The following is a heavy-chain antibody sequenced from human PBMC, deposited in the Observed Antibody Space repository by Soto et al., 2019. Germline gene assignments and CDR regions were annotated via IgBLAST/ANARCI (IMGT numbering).Heavy chain of an antibody. V-gene: IGHV6-1*01. CDR2: TYYRSKWYN. D-gene: IGHD2-15*01. CDR1: GDSVSSNSAA. Sequence: QSQTLSLTCAISGDSVSSNSAAWNWIRQSPSRGLEWLGRTYYRSKWYNDYAVSVKRRITINPDTSKNQFSLQLNSVTPEDTAVYYGARDEGVGEKNNWFDPWGQGTLVTVSS. J-gene: IGHJ5*02. CDR3: ARDEGVGEKNNWFDP.